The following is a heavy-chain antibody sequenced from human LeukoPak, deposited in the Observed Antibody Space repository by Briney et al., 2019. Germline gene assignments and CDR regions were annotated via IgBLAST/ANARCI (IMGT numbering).Heavy chain of an antibody. CDR3: ARGGYRQLAYFDY. J-gene: IGHJ4*02. D-gene: IGHD3-16*02. CDR1: GFTFDDYG. Sequence: GGSLRLSCEASGFTFDDYGMTWVRQVPGKGLEWTSSINWNGGTTSYADSVKGRFTISRDNDKNSLYLQMNSLRAEDTALYYCARGGYRQLAYFDYWGQGALVTVSS. CDR2: INWNGGTT. V-gene: IGHV3-20*04.